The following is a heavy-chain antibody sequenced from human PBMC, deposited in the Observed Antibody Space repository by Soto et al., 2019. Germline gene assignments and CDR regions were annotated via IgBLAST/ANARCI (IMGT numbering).Heavy chain of an antibody. D-gene: IGHD6-19*01. CDR1: GFSFGTYT. V-gene: IGHV3-23*01. CDR3: THHDGYSSGGYRAHFQH. Sequence: SLRLCCAASGFSFGTYTMSWVRQAPGKGLEWVSGISGSGGSTYYADSVKGRFTISRDNSKNTLYLQMNSLRAEDTAVYYCTHHDGYSSGGYRAHFQHWGQGTLVTVSS. J-gene: IGHJ1*01. CDR2: ISGSGGST.